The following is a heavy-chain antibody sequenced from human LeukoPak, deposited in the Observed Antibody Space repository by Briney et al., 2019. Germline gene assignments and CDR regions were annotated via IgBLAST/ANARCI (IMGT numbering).Heavy chain of an antibody. CDR2: ISRSSSTI. CDR1: GFTFSSYG. V-gene: IGHV3-48*01. Sequence: PGGSLRLSCAASGFTFSSYGMNWVRQAPGKGLEWVSYISRSSSTIYFADSVKGRFTISRDNAKNSLYLQMNSLRAEDTAVYYCARDGSGSYIDYWGQETLVTVSS. CDR3: ARDGSGSYIDY. J-gene: IGHJ4*02. D-gene: IGHD3-10*01.